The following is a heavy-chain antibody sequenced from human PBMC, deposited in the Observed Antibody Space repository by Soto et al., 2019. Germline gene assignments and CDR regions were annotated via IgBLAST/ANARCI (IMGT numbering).Heavy chain of an antibody. D-gene: IGHD1-7*01. CDR2: TYYRSKWYN. Sequence: SQTLSLTCVISGDSVSSNSAAWNWIRQSPSRGLEWLGRTYYRSKWYNDYAVSVKSRITINPDTSKNQFSLQLNSVTPEDTAVYYCAGNWNYAGSGWFDPWGQGTMVTVYS. CDR1: GDSVSSNSAA. J-gene: IGHJ5*02. CDR3: AGNWNYAGSGWFDP. V-gene: IGHV6-1*01.